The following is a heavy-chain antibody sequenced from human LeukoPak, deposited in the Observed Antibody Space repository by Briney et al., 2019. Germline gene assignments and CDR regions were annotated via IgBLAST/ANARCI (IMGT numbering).Heavy chain of an antibody. V-gene: IGHV4-31*03. CDR1: AGSINSGGYF. D-gene: IGHD2-2*01. CDR3: ARYHCGSTYCPGVDF. Sequence: KSSETLSLTCTVSAGSINSGGYFWTWVRQHPGEGLEWIGYIWNSGNSYYNPSLSSRLIISADSSKSTFSLKLSSVTAADTAVYYCARYHCGSTYCPGVDFYGQGTLVTVSS. J-gene: IGHJ4*02. CDR2: IWNSGNS.